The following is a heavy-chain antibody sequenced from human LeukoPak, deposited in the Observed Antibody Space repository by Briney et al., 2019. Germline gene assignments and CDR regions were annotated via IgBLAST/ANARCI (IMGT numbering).Heavy chain of an antibody. CDR1: GYTFTSYY. Sequence: GASVKVSCKASGYTFTSYYMHWVRQAPGQGLEWMGIINPSGGSTSYAQKFQGRVTMTRDTSTSTVYMELSSLRSEDTAVYYCASTPTTYFDSSGYSPEYFDYWGQGTLVTVSS. J-gene: IGHJ4*02. D-gene: IGHD3-22*01. CDR3: ASTPTTYFDSSGYSPEYFDY. CDR2: INPSGGST. V-gene: IGHV1-46*01.